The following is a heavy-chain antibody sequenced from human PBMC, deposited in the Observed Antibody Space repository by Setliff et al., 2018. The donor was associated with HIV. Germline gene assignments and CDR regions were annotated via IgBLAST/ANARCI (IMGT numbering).Heavy chain of an antibody. D-gene: IGHD3-10*01. Sequence: SGGSLRLSCPASGFTVSSYYMSWVRQAPGKGLEWVSTIYSDGNTYHADSVKGRFTLSRDNSENALFLQMNSLRPEDTAVYYCARLRPYNSALDYWGQGTRVTVSS. CDR1: GFTVSSYY. V-gene: IGHV3-66*02. J-gene: IGHJ4*02. CDR3: ARLRPYNSALDY. CDR2: IYSDGNT.